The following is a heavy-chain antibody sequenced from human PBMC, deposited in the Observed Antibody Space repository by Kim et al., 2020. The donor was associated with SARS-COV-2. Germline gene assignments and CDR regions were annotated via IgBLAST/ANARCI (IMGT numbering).Heavy chain of an antibody. CDR2: IYHTGTT. Sequence: SETLSLICAVSGGSISSANWWSWVRQPPGKGLEWIGEIYHTGTTNYDPSLKSRVTISVDKSKNQFSLKLTSVTAADTAVYYCARIILRAFDPWGQGTLVT. J-gene: IGHJ5*02. CDR3: ARIILRAFDP. V-gene: IGHV4-4*02. CDR1: GGSISSANW. D-gene: IGHD3-3*01.